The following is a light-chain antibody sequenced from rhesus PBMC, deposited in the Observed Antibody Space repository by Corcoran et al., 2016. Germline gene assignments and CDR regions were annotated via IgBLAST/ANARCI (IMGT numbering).Light chain of an antibody. CDR1: QSVSSY. J-gene: IGKJ1*01. V-gene: IGKV3-31*02. CDR2: GAS. CDR3: QQYNNWKT. Sequence: EIVMTQSPATLSLSPGETATMSCRTSQSVSSYVAWYQPKPESAPRLLIYGASSRATGLPDRLSGSGAVTDFTLIIRSLEPEDVGVYDCQQYNNWKTFGQGTKVEIK.